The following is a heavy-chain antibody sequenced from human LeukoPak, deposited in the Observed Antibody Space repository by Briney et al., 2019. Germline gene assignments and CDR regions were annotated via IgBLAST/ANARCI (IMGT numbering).Heavy chain of an antibody. Sequence: PSQTLSLTCTVSGGSINSGHYYWSWIRQPPGKGLEWIGHIYNSGSTTYNPSLKSRVTISVDTSENQFSLKLYSVTAADTAVYYWARVLGGSTINFDSWGQGTLVTVSS. CDR1: GGSINSGHYY. V-gene: IGHV4-30-4*01. J-gene: IGHJ4*02. D-gene: IGHD2-15*01. CDR2: IYNSGST. CDR3: ARVLGGSTINFDS.